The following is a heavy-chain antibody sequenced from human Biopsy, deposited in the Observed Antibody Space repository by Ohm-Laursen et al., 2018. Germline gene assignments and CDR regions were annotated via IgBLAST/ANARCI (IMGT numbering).Heavy chain of an antibody. V-gene: IGHV3-48*03. J-gene: IGHJ3*01. D-gene: IGHD1-26*01. CDR3: ARLNSGTYDASDL. Sequence: GSLRLSCAASGFAFNLYEMNWVRQAPGKGMAWISYIYGGGSPVSYADSVKGRFTISRDNAQNSLYLHMNGLRAEDTAVYYCARLNSGTYDASDLWGQGTMVIVSS. CDR1: GFAFNLYE. CDR2: IYGGGSPV.